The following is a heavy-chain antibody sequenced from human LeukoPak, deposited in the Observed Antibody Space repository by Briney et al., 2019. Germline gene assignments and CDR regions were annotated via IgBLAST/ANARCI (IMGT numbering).Heavy chain of an antibody. CDR3: ARESDRAFDY. V-gene: IGHV4-59*01. CDR2: IYYSGST. D-gene: IGHD3-10*01. J-gene: IGHJ4*02. CDR1: GDSISSYY. Sequence: SETLSLTCTVSGDSISSYYWSWIRQPPGKGLEWIGYIYYSGSTNYNPSLKGRVTISVDTSENEFSLKLTSVTAADTAVYYCARESDRAFDYWGQGTLVTVSS.